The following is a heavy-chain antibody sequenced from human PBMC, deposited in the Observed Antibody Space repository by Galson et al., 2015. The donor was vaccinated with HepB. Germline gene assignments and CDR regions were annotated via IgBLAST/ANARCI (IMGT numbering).Heavy chain of an antibody. V-gene: IGHV3-11*01. CDR2: IDNSGNTI. D-gene: IGHD6-25*01. CDR3: ARAALGWFDP. CDR1: GFTFSDFY. J-gene: IGHJ5*01. Sequence: SLRLSCAASGFTFSDFYKSWIRQAPGKGLEWVSYIDNSGNTISYADSVKGRFTMSRDIAKKSVYLQMNSLRAEDTAVYYCARAALGWFDPWGQGTLVTVSS.